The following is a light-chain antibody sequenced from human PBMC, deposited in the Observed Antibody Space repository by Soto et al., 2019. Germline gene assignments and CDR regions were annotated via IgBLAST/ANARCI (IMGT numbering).Light chain of an antibody. V-gene: IGLV2-14*01. J-gene: IGLJ3*02. CDR2: EVS. Sequence: QSALTQPASVSGSPGQSITISCTGTFSDVGGYNYVSWYQQHPSKAPKPMIDEVSNRPSGVSNRFSGSKSGNTASLTISGLQAEDEADYYCSSYTSSSTWVFGGGTKLTVL. CDR3: SSYTSSSTWV. CDR1: FSDVGGYNY.